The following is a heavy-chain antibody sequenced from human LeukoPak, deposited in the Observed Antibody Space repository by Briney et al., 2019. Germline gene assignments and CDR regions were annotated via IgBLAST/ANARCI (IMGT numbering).Heavy chain of an antibody. CDR3: ARLRSAMGEPDF. CDR1: GYIFSRYW. V-gene: IGHV5-51*01. D-gene: IGHD3-10*01. J-gene: IGHJ4*02. CDR2: IYPGDSDG. Sequence: TGESLKISCQGSGYIFSRYWIGWVRQMPGRGLEWMGVIYPGDSDGKYGPSFRGQVTFSIDKSINTAYVQWTSLKASDSAIYYCARLRSAMGEPDFWGPGTLVSVST.